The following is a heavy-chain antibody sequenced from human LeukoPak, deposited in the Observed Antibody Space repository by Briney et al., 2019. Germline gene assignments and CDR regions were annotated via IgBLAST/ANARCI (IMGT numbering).Heavy chain of an antibody. CDR3: AKSYSSSHDAFDI. Sequence: SETLSLTCTVSGGSISSYYWSWIRQPPGKGLEWIGYIYYSGGTNYNPSLKSRVTISVDTSKNQFSLKLSSVTAADTAVYYCAKSYSSSHDAFDIWGQGTMVTVSS. CDR2: IYYSGGT. V-gene: IGHV4-59*01. CDR1: GGSISSYY. J-gene: IGHJ3*02. D-gene: IGHD6-13*01.